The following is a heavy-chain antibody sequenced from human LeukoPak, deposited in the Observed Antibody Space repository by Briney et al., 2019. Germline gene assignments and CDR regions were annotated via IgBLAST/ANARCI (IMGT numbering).Heavy chain of an antibody. J-gene: IGHJ4*02. CDR1: GFTFSSYS. CDR2: ISSSSSTI. D-gene: IGHD1-26*01. CDR3: ARSSGSYSTHFDY. Sequence: PGGSLRLSCAASGFTFSSYSMNWVRQAPGKGLEWVSYISSSSSTIYYADSVKGRFTISRDNAKNSLYLQMNSLRAEDTAVYYCARSSGSYSTHFDYWAREPWSPSPQ. V-gene: IGHV3-48*04.